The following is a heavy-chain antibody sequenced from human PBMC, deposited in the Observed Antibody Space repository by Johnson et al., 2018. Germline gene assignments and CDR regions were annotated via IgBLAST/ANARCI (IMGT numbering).Heavy chain of an antibody. CDR1: GGSINSGSSY. D-gene: IGHD3-16*01. J-gene: IGHJ3*02. Sequence: QVQLQESGPGLVKPSETLSLTCTVSGGSINSGSSYWTWIRQPPGKGLEWIGYIYYSGTTKYNPSLTIRVTIFLDASNNQFSLTLSSVTAADTAVYYFARDAWIYASNSRRSDAFNSWGLGKMVTVAS. CDR2: IYYSGTT. V-gene: IGHV4-61*01. CDR3: ARDAWIYASNSRRSDAFNS.